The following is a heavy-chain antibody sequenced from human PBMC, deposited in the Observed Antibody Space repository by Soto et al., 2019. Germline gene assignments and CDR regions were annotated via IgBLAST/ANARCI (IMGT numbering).Heavy chain of an antibody. Sequence: SETLSLTCAVSGGSVSSGSYYWSWIRQPPGKGLEWIGYIYYSGSTNYNPSLKSRVTISVDTSKNQFSLKLSSVTAADTAVYYCARGGATYYYDSSGYYWTYFDYWGQGTPVTVSS. V-gene: IGHV4-61*01. J-gene: IGHJ4*02. D-gene: IGHD3-22*01. CDR1: GGSVSSGSYY. CDR3: ARGGATYYYDSSGYYWTYFDY. CDR2: IYYSGST.